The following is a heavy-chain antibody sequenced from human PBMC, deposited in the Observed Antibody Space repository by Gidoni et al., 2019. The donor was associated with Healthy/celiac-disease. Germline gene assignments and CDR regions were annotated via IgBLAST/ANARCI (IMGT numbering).Heavy chain of an antibody. Sequence: VQLVQSGAEVKKPGESLKISCKGSGYGFTSSWIGWVRHVPGKGLEWMGIIYPGDSDTRYSPSFQGQVTISADKSISTAYLQWSSLKASDTAMYYCARLPYDSSGYYYIGLDYWGQGTLVTVSS. D-gene: IGHD3-22*01. CDR2: IYPGDSDT. V-gene: IGHV5-51*01. J-gene: IGHJ4*02. CDR1: GYGFTSSW. CDR3: ARLPYDSSGYYYIGLDY.